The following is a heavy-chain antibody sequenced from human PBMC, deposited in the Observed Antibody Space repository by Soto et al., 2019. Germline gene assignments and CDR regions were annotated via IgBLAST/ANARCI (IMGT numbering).Heavy chain of an antibody. CDR3: ARGPGVLLWFGSIHWFDP. Sequence: QVQLQQWGAGLLKPSETLSLTCAVYGGSFSGYYWSWIRQPPGKGLEWIGEINHSGSTNYNPSLKSRVNISVDTSKSQFPLKLSSVTDADTAVYYCARGPGVLLWFGSIHWFDPWGQGTLVTVSS. CDR2: INHSGST. CDR1: GGSFSGYY. J-gene: IGHJ5*02. V-gene: IGHV4-34*01. D-gene: IGHD3-10*01.